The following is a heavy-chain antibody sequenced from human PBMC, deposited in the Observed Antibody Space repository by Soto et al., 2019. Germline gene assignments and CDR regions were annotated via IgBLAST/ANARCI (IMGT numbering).Heavy chain of an antibody. Sequence: SETLSLTCTVSGGSISSGGYYWSWIRQHPGKGLEWIGYIYYSGSTNYNPSLKSRVTISLDTSKNQFSLKLSSVTAADTAVYYCARVFRGQWLDYYYYGMDVWGQGTTVTVSS. CDR3: ARVFRGQWLDYYYYGMDV. J-gene: IGHJ6*02. CDR2: IYYSGST. V-gene: IGHV4-61*08. D-gene: IGHD6-19*01. CDR1: GGSISSGGYY.